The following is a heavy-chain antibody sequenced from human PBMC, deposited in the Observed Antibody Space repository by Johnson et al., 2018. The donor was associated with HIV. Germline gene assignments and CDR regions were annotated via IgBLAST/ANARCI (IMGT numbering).Heavy chain of an antibody. Sequence: QVQLVESGGGVVQPGRSLRLSCAASGFTFSSYAMHWVRQAPGKGLEWVAVISYDGSNKYYADSVKGRFTIYRDNSKNTLYLQMNSLRAEDTAVYYCARRGMVQGVINAFDIWGQGTMVTVSS. CDR1: GFTFSSYA. CDR2: ISYDGSNK. CDR3: ARRGMVQGVINAFDI. J-gene: IGHJ3*02. D-gene: IGHD3-10*01. V-gene: IGHV3-30-3*01.